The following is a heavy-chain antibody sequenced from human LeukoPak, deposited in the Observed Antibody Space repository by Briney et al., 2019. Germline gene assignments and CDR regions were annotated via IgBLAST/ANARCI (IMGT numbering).Heavy chain of an antibody. CDR3: SRATVTIVRGGIWGYYYYYYMDV. Sequence: ASVKVSCKASGYNFTAYGMTWVRQAPGQGLEWMGWVTSDNRDTKYAPKFQGRVTMTTDMSSTTAYMELRSLRSDDTAVYYCSRATVTIVRGGIWGYYYYYYMDVWGKGTTVTVSS. CDR2: VTSDNRDT. J-gene: IGHJ6*03. V-gene: IGHV1-18*01. D-gene: IGHD3-10*01. CDR1: GYNFTAYG.